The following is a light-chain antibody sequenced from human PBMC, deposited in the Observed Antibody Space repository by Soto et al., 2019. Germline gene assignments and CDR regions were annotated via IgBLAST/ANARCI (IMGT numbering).Light chain of an antibody. CDR3: AAWDDSLNGWV. J-gene: IGLJ3*02. V-gene: IGLV1-44*01. Sequence: QSALTQPPSASGTPGQRVTISCSGSSSNIGINTVNWYQQLPGTAPKLLIYSNNQRPSGVPDRFSGSKSGTSASLAISGLQSEDEADYYCAAWDDSLNGWVFGGGTKLTVL. CDR1: SSNIGINT. CDR2: SNN.